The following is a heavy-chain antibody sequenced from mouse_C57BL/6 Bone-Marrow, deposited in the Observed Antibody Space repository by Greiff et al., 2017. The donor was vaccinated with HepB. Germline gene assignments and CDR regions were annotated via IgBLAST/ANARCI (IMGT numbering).Heavy chain of an antibody. J-gene: IGHJ4*01. Sequence: VKLMESGAELVRPGTSVKVSCKASGYAFTNYLIEWVKQRPGQGLEWIGVINPGSGGTNYNEKFKGKATLTADKSSSTAYMHLSSLTSEDSAVYFCARCPFYYAMDYWGQGTSVTVSS. CDR2: INPGSGGT. V-gene: IGHV1-54*01. CDR3: ARCPFYYAMDY. CDR1: GYAFTNYL.